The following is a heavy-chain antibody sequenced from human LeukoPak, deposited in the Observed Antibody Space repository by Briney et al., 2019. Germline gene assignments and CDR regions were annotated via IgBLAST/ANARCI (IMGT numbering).Heavy chain of an antibody. CDR1: GYSFTNYW. D-gene: IGHD2-2*01. Sequence: GESLKISCKGSGYSFTNYWIGWVRQVPGKGLEWMGIVYPDDSDPTYSSAFQGQVSISADKSISTAYLQWSSLKTSDTAMYYCARRPAVTGHWFDPWGQGTLVTVSS. CDR3: ARRPAVTGHWFDP. J-gene: IGHJ5*02. CDR2: VYPDDSDP. V-gene: IGHV5-51*01.